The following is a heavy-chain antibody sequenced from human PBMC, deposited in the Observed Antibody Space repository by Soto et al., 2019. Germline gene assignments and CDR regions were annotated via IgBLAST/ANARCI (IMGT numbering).Heavy chain of an antibody. CDR2: ISSSSSYI. D-gene: IGHD1-26*01. J-gene: IGHJ4*02. CDR3: ARDKWGLPLYYFDY. CDR1: GFTFSSYS. V-gene: IGHV3-21*01. Sequence: EVQLVESGGGLVKPGGSLRLSCAASGFTFSSYSMNWVRQAPGKGLEWVSSISSSSSYIYYADSVKGRFTISRDNAKNSLYLQMNSLRAEDTAVYYCARDKWGLPLYYFDYWGQGTLVTVSS.